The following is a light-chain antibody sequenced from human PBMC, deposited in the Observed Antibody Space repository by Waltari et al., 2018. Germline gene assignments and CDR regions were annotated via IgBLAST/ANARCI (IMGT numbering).Light chain of an antibody. V-gene: IGKV3-20*01. Sequence: EIVLTQSPGPLSLSPGERATPSCRASQTISGSWLTWYQQKPGQAPRLLIYGASSRATAIPDRFSGSGSGTDFTLTISRLEPEDFAVYYCQQYDGSSVTFGGGTKVEIK. CDR2: GAS. J-gene: IGKJ4*01. CDR1: QTISGSW. CDR3: QQYDGSSVT.